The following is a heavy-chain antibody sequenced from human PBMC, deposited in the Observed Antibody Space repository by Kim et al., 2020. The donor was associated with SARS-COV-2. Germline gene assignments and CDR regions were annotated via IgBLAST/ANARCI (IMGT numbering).Heavy chain of an antibody. V-gene: IGHV1-69*04. CDR3: ARVLVPAAVDY. D-gene: IGHD2-2*01. CDR2: IIPIFGIA. CDR1: GGTFSSYA. J-gene: IGHJ4*02. Sequence: SVKVSCKASGGTFSSYAISWVRQAPGQGLEWMGRIIPIFGIANYAQKFQGRVTITADKSTSTAYMELSSLRSEDTAVYYCARVLVPAAVDYWGQGTLVTVSS.